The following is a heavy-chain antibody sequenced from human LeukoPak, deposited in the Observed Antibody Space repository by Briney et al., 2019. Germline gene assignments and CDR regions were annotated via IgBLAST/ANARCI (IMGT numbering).Heavy chain of an antibody. D-gene: IGHD4-17*01. J-gene: IGHJ4*02. V-gene: IGHV3-23*01. CDR3: AKSYGDYLGYFDS. CDR2: ISVSGDFT. CDR1: GFXFSTYT. Sequence: GGSLRLSCAASGFXFSTYTISWVRQAPGKGLEWVSGISVSGDFTNYADAVKGRFTISRDKSKNTLFLQMNSLRAEDTAVYYCAKSYGDYLGYFDSWGQGTLVTVSS.